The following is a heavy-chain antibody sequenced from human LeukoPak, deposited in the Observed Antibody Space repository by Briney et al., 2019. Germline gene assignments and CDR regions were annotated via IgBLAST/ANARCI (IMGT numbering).Heavy chain of an antibody. D-gene: IGHD6-13*01. CDR3: ARDSRTAPGTMDY. CDR2: IKQDGSDR. Sequence: GGSLRLSCAVSGFPFSNYWMSWVRQAPGKGLERVANIKQDGSDRHYVDSVKGRFTISRDNAKNSLYLQMNSLRAEDTAVYYCARDSRTAPGTMDYWGQGTLVTVSS. CDR1: GFPFSNYW. V-gene: IGHV3-7*01. J-gene: IGHJ4*02.